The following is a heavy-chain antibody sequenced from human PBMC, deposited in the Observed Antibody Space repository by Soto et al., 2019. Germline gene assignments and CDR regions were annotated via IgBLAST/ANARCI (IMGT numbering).Heavy chain of an antibody. J-gene: IGHJ6*02. D-gene: IGHD3-9*01. Sequence: EARLVESGGGLVEPGGSLRLSCAASAFTLSRFTMTWVRQSPGKGLEWVSSISSSGNYRYYADSVKGRFTISRDDAKSSVYLQMNSLRGEDTAVYYCTREKEELVIQPFYGLDLWGLGAMVTVSS. V-gene: IGHV3-21*01. CDR1: AFTLSRFT. CDR2: ISSSGNYR. CDR3: TREKEELVIQPFYGLDL.